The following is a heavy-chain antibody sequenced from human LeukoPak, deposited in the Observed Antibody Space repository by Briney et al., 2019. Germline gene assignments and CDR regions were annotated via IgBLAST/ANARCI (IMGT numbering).Heavy chain of an antibody. CDR2: ISGSGGST. D-gene: IGHD4-11*01. CDR1: GFTFSSYA. V-gene: IGHV3-23*01. J-gene: IGHJ4*02. Sequence: PGGSLRLSCAASGFTFSSYAMSWVRQAPGKGLEWVSAISGSGGSTYYADSVKGRFTISRDNAKNSLYLQMNSLRAEDTAVYYYARDPYSGLFDYWGQGTLVTVSS. CDR3: ARDPYSGLFDY.